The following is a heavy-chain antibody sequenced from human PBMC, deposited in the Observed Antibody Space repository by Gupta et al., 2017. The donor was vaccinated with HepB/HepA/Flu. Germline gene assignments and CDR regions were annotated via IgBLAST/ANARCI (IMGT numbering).Heavy chain of an antibody. CDR3: TRRVTEHYYFDY. Sequence: QVQLQQWGAGLLKPSETLSLPCSVYGVWFRDNNWIWIRQYPGKGLEWIGEINYSGRTNYNPSLKSRVTISVDTSRNQFSLRLNSVNAADTAVYYCTRRVTEHYYFDYWGQGALVTVSS. CDR2: INYSGRT. CDR1: GVWFRDNN. V-gene: IGHV4-34*02. D-gene: IGHD4-23*01. J-gene: IGHJ4*02.